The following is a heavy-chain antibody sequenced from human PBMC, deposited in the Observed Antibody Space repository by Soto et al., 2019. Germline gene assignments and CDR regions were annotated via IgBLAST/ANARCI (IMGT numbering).Heavy chain of an antibody. CDR1: GGSISSGGYY. D-gene: IGHD1-26*01. V-gene: IGHV4-61*08. J-gene: IGHJ4*02. Sequence: SETLSLTCTVSGGSISSGGYYWTWIRQHPGKGLEWIGYIYYSGSTYYNPSLKSRVTISVDTSKNQFSLKLSSVTAADTAVYYCARRYGGNFDYWGQGTLVTVSS. CDR3: ARRYGGNFDY. CDR2: IYYSGST.